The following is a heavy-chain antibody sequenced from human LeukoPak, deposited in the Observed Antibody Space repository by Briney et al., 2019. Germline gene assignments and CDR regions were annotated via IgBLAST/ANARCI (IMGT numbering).Heavy chain of an antibody. J-gene: IGHJ4*02. V-gene: IGHV1-69*05. CDR1: GGTFSSYA. CDR2: IIPIFGTA. CDR3: ARESLGVHNPGFDY. Sequence: GSSVKVSCKASGGTFSSYAISWLRQAPGQGLEWMGGIIPIFGTANYAQKFQGRVTITTDESTSTAYMELSSLRSEDTAVYYCARESLGVHNPGFDYWGQGTLVTVSS. D-gene: IGHD3-16*01.